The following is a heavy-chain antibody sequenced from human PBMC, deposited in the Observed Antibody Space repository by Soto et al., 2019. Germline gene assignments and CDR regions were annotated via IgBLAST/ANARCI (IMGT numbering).Heavy chain of an antibody. CDR2: IIPIFGMA. Sequence: QVQLVQSGAEVKKPGSSVKVSCKASGGTFSSYTINWVRQAPGQGLEWMGRIIPIFGMANYAQKFQGRVTITADESTSAAYMQLSSLRSEYTGLYYCAIEEAQYQLLHSYYYMDVWGKGTRVTVSS. CDR3: AIEEAQYQLLHSYYYMDV. D-gene: IGHD2-2*01. CDR1: GGTFSSYT. V-gene: IGHV1-69*08. J-gene: IGHJ6*03.